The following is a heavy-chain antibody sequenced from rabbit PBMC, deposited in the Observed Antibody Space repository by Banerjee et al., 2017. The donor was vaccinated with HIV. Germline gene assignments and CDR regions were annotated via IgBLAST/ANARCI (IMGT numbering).Heavy chain of an antibody. J-gene: IGHJ6*01. D-gene: IGHD6-1*01. CDR1: GIDFSNYG. CDR2: IYPGFDMT. CDR3: ARDSDGDGVYVLNL. Sequence: ELVESGGGLVQPGESLKLSCKASGIDFSNYGIAWVRQAPGKGPEWIAYIYPGFDMTNYASWAKGRFTVSETSSTTVTLQMTSLTTADTATYFCARDSDGDGVYVLNLWGPGTLVTVS. V-gene: IGHV1S45*01.